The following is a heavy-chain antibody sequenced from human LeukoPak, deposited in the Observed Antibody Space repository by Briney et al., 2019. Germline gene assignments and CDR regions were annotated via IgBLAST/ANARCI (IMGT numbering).Heavy chain of an antibody. J-gene: IGHJ4*02. CDR3: ARGGCTNGVCYTGDYFDY. D-gene: IGHD2-8*01. Sequence: SETLSLTCAVSGGSISSSNWWSWARQPPGKGLEWIGEIYHSGSTNYNPSFKSRVTISVDKSKNQFSLKLSSVTAADTAVYYCARGGCTNGVCYTGDYFDYWGQGTLVTVSS. CDR1: GGSISSSNW. V-gene: IGHV4-4*02. CDR2: IYHSGST.